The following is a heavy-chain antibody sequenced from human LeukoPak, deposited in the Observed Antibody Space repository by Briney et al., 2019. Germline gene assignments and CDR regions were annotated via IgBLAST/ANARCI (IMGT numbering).Heavy chain of an antibody. CDR2: ISYDGSNK. CDR1: GFTFSSYA. V-gene: IGHV3-30-3*02. D-gene: IGHD7-27*01. CDR3: AKIPRSQLGMSYYYMDV. Sequence: PGGSLRLSCAASGFTFSSYAMHWVRQAPGKGLEWVAVISYDGSNKYYADSVKGRFTISRDNSKNTLYLQMNSLRAEDTAVYYCAKIPRSQLGMSYYYMDVWGKGTTVTVSS. J-gene: IGHJ6*03.